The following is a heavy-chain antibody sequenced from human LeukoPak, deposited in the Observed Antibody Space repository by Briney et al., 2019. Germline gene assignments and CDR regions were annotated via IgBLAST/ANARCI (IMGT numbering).Heavy chain of an antibody. J-gene: IGHJ5*02. CDR3: ARGRYYYGSGSYYQNWFDP. CDR1: GYTFTSYD. CDR2: MNPNSGNT. Sequence: GASVKVSCKASGYTFTSYDINWVRQATGQGLEWMGWMNPNSGNTGYAQKFQGRVTMTRNTSISTAYMELSSLRSEDTAVYYCARGRYYYGSGSYYQNWFDPWGQGTLVTVFS. D-gene: IGHD3-10*01. V-gene: IGHV1-8*01.